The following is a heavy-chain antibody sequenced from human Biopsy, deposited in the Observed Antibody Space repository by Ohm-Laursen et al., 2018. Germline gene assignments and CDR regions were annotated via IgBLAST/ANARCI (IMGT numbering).Heavy chain of an antibody. CDR3: ASSSYCGRTTFYQNYGMDV. J-gene: IGHJ6*01. CDR2: IIPVSDTA. V-gene: IGHV1-69*06. Sequence: ASVKVSCKASGGTFSNYAISWVRQAPGQGLEWLGGIIPVSDTANYAQKFQGRVTITADKPTSTAYMELSSLRSEDTALYYCASSSYCGRTTFYQNYGMDVWGQGTTVTVSS. D-gene: IGHD2-2*01. CDR1: GGTFSNYA.